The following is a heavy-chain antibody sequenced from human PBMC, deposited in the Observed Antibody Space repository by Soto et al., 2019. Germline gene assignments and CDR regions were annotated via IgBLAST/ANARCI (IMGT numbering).Heavy chain of an antibody. CDR3: ARERVVRGVKDYYYYGMDV. D-gene: IGHD3-10*01. Sequence: SETLSLTCAVSGGSLRGYYWSWIRQSPGKGLEWIGEVNYSGGTNYNPSLKSRVTISVDTSKNQFSLRLISLTAADTAVYYCARERVVRGVKDYYYYGMDVWGQGTTVTVSS. J-gene: IGHJ6*02. V-gene: IGHV4-34*01. CDR2: VNYSGGT. CDR1: GGSLRGYY.